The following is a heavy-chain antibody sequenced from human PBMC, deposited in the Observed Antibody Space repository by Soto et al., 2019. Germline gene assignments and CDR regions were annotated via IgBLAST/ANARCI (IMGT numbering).Heavy chain of an antibody. Sequence: GGSVRLSXAASGFNFSNHWMHWVRQRPAEGLVWVSRITSDGKSKAYAESVKGRFAISRDNAKNTLYLQMNGLTAEDTAVYYCARESGDWPLNWFDPWGQGTLVTVSS. CDR3: ARESGDWPLNWFDP. CDR1: GFNFSNHW. J-gene: IGHJ5*02. V-gene: IGHV3-74*01. D-gene: IGHD2-21*02. CDR2: ITSDGKSK.